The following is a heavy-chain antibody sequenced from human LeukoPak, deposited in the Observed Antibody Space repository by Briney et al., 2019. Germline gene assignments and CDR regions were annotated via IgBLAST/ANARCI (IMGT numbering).Heavy chain of an antibody. CDR3: ASFGHPELGLRY. J-gene: IGHJ4*02. Sequence: PSGTLSLTCTVSGGSISSYYWSWIRQPPGKGLEWIGYIYYSGSTNYNPSLKSRVTISVDTSKNQFSLKLSSVTAADTAVYYCASFGHPELGLRYWGQGTLVTVSS. CDR1: GGSISSYY. V-gene: IGHV4-59*01. CDR2: IYYSGST. D-gene: IGHD1-26*01.